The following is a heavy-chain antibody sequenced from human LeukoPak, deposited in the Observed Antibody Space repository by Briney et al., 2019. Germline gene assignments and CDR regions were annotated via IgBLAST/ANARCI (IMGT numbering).Heavy chain of an antibody. J-gene: IGHJ4*02. D-gene: IGHD3-10*01. CDR1: GFSFSTYS. V-gene: IGHV3-21*01. Sequence: GGSLRLSCAASGFSFSTYSMNWVRQAPGKGLEWVSSISSRCGYIYYADSVKGRFTISRDNSKNTLYLQMNSLRAEDTAVYYCAKRALLGFGELYYFDYWGQGTLVTVSS. CDR3: AKRALLGFGELYYFDY. CDR2: ISSRCGYI.